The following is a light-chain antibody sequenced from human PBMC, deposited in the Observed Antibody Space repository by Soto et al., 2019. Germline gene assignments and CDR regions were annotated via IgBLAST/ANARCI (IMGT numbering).Light chain of an antibody. J-gene: IGKJ3*01. CDR3: QQTYSYPLT. Sequence: DIQMTQSPSFVSASVGDRVTITCRASQGIGNWLAWYQQKPGKAPKVLIYSASSFQSGVPSQCRGTASEPDFTLTISGLQPEDFATYYWQQTYSYPLTFRPGTAVDMK. V-gene: IGKV1-12*01. CDR1: QGIGNW. CDR2: SAS.